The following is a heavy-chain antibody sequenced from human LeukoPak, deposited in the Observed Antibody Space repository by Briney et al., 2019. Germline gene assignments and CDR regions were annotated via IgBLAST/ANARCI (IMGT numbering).Heavy chain of an antibody. D-gene: IGHD3-22*01. CDR2: INPNSGGT. V-gene: IGHV1-2*02. J-gene: IGHJ4*02. CDR1: GYTFTSYD. Sequence: GASVKVSCKASGYTFTSYDINWVRQAPGQGLEWMGWINPNSGGTNYAQKFQGRVTMTRDTSISTAYMELSRLRSDDTAVYYCARAENTMTHLDYWGQGTLVTVSS. CDR3: ARAENTMTHLDY.